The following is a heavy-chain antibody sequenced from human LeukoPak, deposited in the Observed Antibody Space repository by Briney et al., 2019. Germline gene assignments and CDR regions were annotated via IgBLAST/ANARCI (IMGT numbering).Heavy chain of an antibody. Sequence: GGSLRLSCAASGFTFSSYAMNWVRQAPGKGLEWVSSISGSGDSTYYADSVKGRFTISRDNSKNTLYLQMNSLRTDDTAVYYCAKAGPSPGGWYSDLWGRGTPVTVSS. J-gene: IGHJ2*01. CDR1: GFTFSSYA. CDR3: AKAGPSPGGWYSDL. D-gene: IGHD1-14*01. V-gene: IGHV3-23*01. CDR2: ISGSGDST.